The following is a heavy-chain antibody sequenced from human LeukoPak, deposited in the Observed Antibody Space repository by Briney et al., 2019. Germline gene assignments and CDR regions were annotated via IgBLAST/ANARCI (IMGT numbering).Heavy chain of an antibody. V-gene: IGHV4-59*08. D-gene: IGHD1-1*01. CDR1: GGSISSYY. CDR3: ARHLRLARDYYYYGMDV. CDR2: IYYSGST. Sequence: TTSETLSLTCTVSGGSISSYYWSWIRQPPGKGLEWIGYIYYSGSTNYNPSLKSRVTISVDTSKNQFSLKLSSVTAADTAVYYCARHLRLARDYYYYGMDVWGQGTTVTVSS. J-gene: IGHJ6*02.